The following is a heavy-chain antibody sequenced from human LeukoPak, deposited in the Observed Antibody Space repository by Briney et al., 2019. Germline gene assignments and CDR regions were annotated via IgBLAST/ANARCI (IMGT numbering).Heavy chain of an antibody. Sequence: PGGSLRLSCAASGFTFSSYWMSWVRQPPGKGLEWIGEINHSGSTNYNPSLKSRVTISVDTSKNQFSLKLSSVTAADTAVYYCARENCVDITMVRDNPFDPWGQGTLVTVSS. J-gene: IGHJ5*02. V-gene: IGHV4-34*01. CDR1: GFTFSSYW. CDR2: INHSGST. D-gene: IGHD3-10*01. CDR3: ARENCVDITMVRDNPFDP.